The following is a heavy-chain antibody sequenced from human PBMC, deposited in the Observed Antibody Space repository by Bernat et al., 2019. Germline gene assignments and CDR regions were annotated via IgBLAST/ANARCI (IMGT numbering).Heavy chain of an antibody. CDR2: IYWDDDK. CDR1: GISLSTSGVG. Sequence: QITLKESGPTLVKPTQTLTLTCTFSGISLSTSGVGVGWIRQPPGKALEWLALIYWDDDKRYSPSLKSRLTITKDTSKNQVVLTMTTMDPVDTATYYCAHMDHLAGPYAFDIWGQGTMVTVSS. CDR3: AHMDHLAGPYAFDI. V-gene: IGHV2-5*02. D-gene: IGHD2-2*03. J-gene: IGHJ3*02.